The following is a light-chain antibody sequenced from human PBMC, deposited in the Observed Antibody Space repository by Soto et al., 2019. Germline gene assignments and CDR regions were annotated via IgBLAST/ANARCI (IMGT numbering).Light chain of an antibody. Sequence: EIVLTQSPATLSVSPGERAALSCRASQSVSSYLAWYQQKPGQAPRLLIYDASKRAPGIPARFTGSGSGTDFTLTISSLEPEDFALDFCQQRSNWPSTFGGGTKVEI. CDR2: DAS. CDR3: QQRSNWPST. J-gene: IGKJ4*01. CDR1: QSVSSY. V-gene: IGKV3-11*01.